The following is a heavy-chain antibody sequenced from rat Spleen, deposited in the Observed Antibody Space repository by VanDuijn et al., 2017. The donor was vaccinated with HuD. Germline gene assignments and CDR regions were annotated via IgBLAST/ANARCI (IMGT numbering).Heavy chain of an antibody. V-gene: IGHV5-22*01. D-gene: IGHD4-3*01. CDR2: ISYEGSST. CDR3: ATQSIIRVPLFDY. CDR1: GFTFSDYY. J-gene: IGHJ2*01. Sequence: EVQLVESGGGLVQPGRSLKLSCAASGFTFSDYYMAWVRQGPKKGLEWVASISYEGSSTYYGDSVKGRFTLSRDNTESTLYLQMDSLRSEDTATYYCATQSIIRVPLFDYWGQGVMVTVSS.